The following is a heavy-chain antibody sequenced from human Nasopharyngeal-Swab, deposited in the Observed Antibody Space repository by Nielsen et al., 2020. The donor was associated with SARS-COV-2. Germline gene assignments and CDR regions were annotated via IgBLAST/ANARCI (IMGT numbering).Heavy chain of an antibody. J-gene: IGHJ6*02. Sequence: SETLSLTCAFYGGSFNSYYWTWIRQSPGKVLEWIGEISHSGSTKYNPSLKSRLTISVDTSNNQFSLKLTSVTAAETGVYYCARIKSGPYSSLYYYGLDVWGPGTTVTVSS. V-gene: IGHV4-34*01. CDR1: GGSFNSYY. CDR2: ISHSGST. CDR3: ARIKSGPYSSLYYYGLDV. D-gene: IGHD1-26*01.